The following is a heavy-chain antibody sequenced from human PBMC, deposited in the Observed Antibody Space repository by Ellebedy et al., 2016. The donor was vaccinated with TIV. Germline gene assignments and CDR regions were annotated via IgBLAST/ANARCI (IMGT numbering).Heavy chain of an antibody. V-gene: IGHV3-23*01. J-gene: IGHJ5*02. CDR1: GFTFDTYA. D-gene: IGHD6-19*01. CDR3: AGFRGEAVAGNWFDP. Sequence: PGGSLRLSCADSGFTFDTYAMSWVRQAPGKGLEWVSNISGSGVKTYYADPVRGRFSISRDNSKNTLYLQMNSLRADDTAVDYCAGFRGEAVAGNWFDPWGQGTLVTVSS. CDR2: ISGSGVKT.